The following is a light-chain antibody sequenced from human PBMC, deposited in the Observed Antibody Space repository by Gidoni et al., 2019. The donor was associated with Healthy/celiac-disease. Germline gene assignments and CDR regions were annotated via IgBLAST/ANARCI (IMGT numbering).Light chain of an antibody. V-gene: IGKV1-33*01. CDR3: QQFGT. CDR2: DAS. J-gene: IGKJ2*01. Sequence: TVGDRVTVTCQASQDISKYLNWYQQKTEKDPKLLIYDASNLETGVPARVSGSGSGTDFTCTISSLQAEDIATYYCQQFGTFGQGTKLEIK. CDR1: QDISKY.